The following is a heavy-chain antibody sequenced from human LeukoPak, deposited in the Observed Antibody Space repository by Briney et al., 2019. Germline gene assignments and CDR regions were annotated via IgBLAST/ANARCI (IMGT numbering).Heavy chain of an antibody. CDR2: IYYSGST. D-gene: IGHD2-15*01. CDR1: GGSISSSSYY. Sequence: SETLSLTCTVSGGSISSSSYYWGWIRQPPGKGLEWIGSIYYSGSTYYNPSLKSRVTISVDTSKNQFSLELSSVTAADTAVYYCARYGYCSGGVCYQTGMDYWGQGSLVTVSS. CDR3: ARYGYCSGGVCYQTGMDY. J-gene: IGHJ4*02. V-gene: IGHV4-39*07.